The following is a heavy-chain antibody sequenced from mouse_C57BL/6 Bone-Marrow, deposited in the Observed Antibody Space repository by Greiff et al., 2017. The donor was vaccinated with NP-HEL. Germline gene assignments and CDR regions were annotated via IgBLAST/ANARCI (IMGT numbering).Heavy chain of an antibody. D-gene: IGHD2-14*01. Sequence: LVESGPELVKPGDSVKISCKASGYSFTGYFMNWVMQSHGKSLEWIGRINPYNGDTFYNQKFKGKATLTVDKSSSTAHMELRSLTSEDSAVYYCASLGPPFDYWGQGTTLTVSS. CDR2: INPYNGDT. J-gene: IGHJ2*01. CDR3: ASLGPPFDY. CDR1: GYSFTGYF. V-gene: IGHV1-20*01.